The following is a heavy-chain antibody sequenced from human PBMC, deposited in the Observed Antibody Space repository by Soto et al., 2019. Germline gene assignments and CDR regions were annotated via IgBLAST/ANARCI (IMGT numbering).Heavy chain of an antibody. CDR1: GGTFSSYA. CDR3: ARTLSSWGDYYYYGMDV. CDR2: IIPIFGTA. J-gene: IGHJ6*02. Sequence: SVKVSCKASGGTFSSYAISWVRQAPGQGLEWMGGIIPIFGTANYAQKFQGRVTITADESTSTAYKELSSLRSEDTAVYYCARTLSSWGDYYYYGMDVWGQGTTVTVS. D-gene: IGHD3-16*01. V-gene: IGHV1-69*13.